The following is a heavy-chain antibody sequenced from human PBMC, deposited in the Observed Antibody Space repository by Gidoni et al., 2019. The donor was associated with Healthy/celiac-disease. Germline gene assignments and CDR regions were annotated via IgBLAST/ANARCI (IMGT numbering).Heavy chain of an antibody. D-gene: IGHD1-26*01. CDR3: ARTPAKYSGSNFDY. J-gene: IGHJ4*02. V-gene: IGHV3-33*01. Sequence: QVQLVESGGGVVQPGRSLRLSCAASGFTFSSYGMHWVRQAPGKGREWVAVIWYDGSNKYYADSVKGRFTISRDNSKNTLYLQMNSLRAEDTAVYYCARTPAKYSGSNFDYWGQGTLVTVSS. CDR2: IWYDGSNK. CDR1: GFTFSSYG.